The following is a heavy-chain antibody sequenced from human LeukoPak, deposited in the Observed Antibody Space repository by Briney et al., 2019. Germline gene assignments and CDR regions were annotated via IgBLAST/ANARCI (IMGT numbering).Heavy chain of an antibody. CDR3: ARYCSGGSCYGYFQH. V-gene: IGHV4-34*01. CDR2: INHSGST. Sequence: SETLSLTCAVYGGSFSGYYWSSIRQPPGKRLEWIGEINHSGSTNYNPSLKSRVTISVGTSKNQFSLKLSSVTAADTAVYYCARYCSGGSCYGYFQHWGQGTLVTVSS. CDR1: GGSFSGYY. D-gene: IGHD2-15*01. J-gene: IGHJ1*01.